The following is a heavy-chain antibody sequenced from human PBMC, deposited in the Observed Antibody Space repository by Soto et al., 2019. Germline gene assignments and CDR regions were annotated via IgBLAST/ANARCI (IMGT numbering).Heavy chain of an antibody. CDR2: ISAYNGNT. D-gene: IGHD3-16*02. Sequence: GASVKVSCKASGYAFTSYGSSWVRQAPGQGLEWMGWISAYNGNTNYAQKLQGRVTMTTDTSTSTAYMELRSLRSDDKVVYYCARACGLFDHVWASYRFFYPDYCGQGTLVTVSS. CDR3: ARACGLFDHVWASYRFFYPDY. V-gene: IGHV1-18*01. J-gene: IGHJ4*02. CDR1: GYAFTSYG.